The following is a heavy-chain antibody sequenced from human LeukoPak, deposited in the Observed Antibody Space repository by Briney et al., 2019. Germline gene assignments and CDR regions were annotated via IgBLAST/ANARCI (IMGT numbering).Heavy chain of an antibody. V-gene: IGHV3-53*01. J-gene: IGHJ4*02. CDR2: IYSGGST. CDR3: ARSRWLDAFDY. D-gene: IGHD6-19*01. CDR1: GFIVSSNY. Sequence: GGSLRLSCAASGFIVSSNYMSWVRQAPGKGLEWVSVIYSGGSTNYADSVKGRFTISRDNAKNTLYLQMNSLRADDTAVYYCARSRWLDAFDYWGQGTLVTVSS.